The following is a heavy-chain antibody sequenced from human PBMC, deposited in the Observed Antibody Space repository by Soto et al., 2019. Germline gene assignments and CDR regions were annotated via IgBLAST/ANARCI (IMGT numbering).Heavy chain of an antibody. J-gene: IGHJ4*02. D-gene: IGHD4-17*01. CDR3: ARVYDYGDKEYYFDY. Sequence: SETLSLTCTVSGGSISSYYWSWIRQPPGKGLEWIGYIYYSGSTNYNPSLKSRVTISVDTSKNQFSLKLSSVTAADTAVYYCARVYDYGDKEYYFDYWGQGTLVTVSS. CDR1: GGSISSYY. CDR2: IYYSGST. V-gene: IGHV4-59*01.